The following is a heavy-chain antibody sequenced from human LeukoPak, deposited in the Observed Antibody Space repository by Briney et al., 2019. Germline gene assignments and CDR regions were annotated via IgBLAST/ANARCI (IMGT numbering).Heavy chain of an antibody. CDR3: ARVTRIIMIIVAPGESMDV. CDR2: ISAYNGNT. V-gene: IGHV1-18*01. D-gene: IGHD3-22*01. J-gene: IGHJ6*02. CDR1: GYVFTSYG. Sequence: ASVKVSCKASGYVFTSYGISWVRQSPGQGLEWMGWISAYNGNTSYAQKSQGRVTMTTDTSTSTAYMELRSLRSDDTAVYYCARVTRIIMIIVAPGESMDVWGQRTTVTLSS.